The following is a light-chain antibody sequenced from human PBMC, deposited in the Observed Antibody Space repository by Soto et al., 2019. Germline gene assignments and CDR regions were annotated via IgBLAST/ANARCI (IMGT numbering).Light chain of an antibody. Sequence: DIQMTQSPSSLSASVGDRVTITCQASQDISNYLNWYQQKPGKAPKLLIYDASNLETGVPSRFSGSGSGTDFTFTISSLQPEDIATYYCQQYDNLPRFTFGPGTKVDFK. CDR1: QDISNY. CDR2: DAS. V-gene: IGKV1-33*01. CDR3: QQYDNLPRFT. J-gene: IGKJ3*01.